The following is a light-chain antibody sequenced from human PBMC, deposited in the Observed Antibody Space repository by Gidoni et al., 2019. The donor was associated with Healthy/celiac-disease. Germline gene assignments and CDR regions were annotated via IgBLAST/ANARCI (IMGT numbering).Light chain of an antibody. CDR1: QGISSD. CDR3: QQLNSYPRYT. Sequence: IQLTQSPSSLSASVVDRVTLTCRASQGISSDLAWYQQTPGKAPKLLIYAASTFQSGVPSRFSGSGSGTDFTLTISSLQPEDFATYYCQQLNSYPRYTFGQGTKLEIK. V-gene: IGKV1-9*01. CDR2: AAS. J-gene: IGKJ2*01.